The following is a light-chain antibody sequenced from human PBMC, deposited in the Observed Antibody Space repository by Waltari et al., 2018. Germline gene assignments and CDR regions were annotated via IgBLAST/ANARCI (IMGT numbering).Light chain of an antibody. CDR2: DAS. CDR3: QQRSDWLT. CDR1: QNVNNF. V-gene: IGKV3-11*01. J-gene: IGKJ4*01. Sequence: EIVLTQSPATLSLSPGERATLSCRASQNVNNFLNWYQQKPGQAPRLLIYDASNRPTGVADRFSGSGSGTDFTLTISRLDPEDFGVYYCQQRSDWLTFGGGTKVEI.